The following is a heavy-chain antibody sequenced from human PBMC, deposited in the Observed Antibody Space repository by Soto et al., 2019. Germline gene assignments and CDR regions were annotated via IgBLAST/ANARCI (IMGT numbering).Heavy chain of an antibody. CDR3: ANGPVVGANYKYYDMDV. CDR1: GLTVSSNY. V-gene: IGHV3-53*01. Sequence: LAGGSLRLSCAASGLTVSSNYMGWVRQAPGTGLEWVSLIYGGDDTYYADSVKGRFTISRDNSKNTLYLQMNSLRVEDTAVYYCANGPVVGANYKYYDMDVWGRGTTVT. D-gene: IGHD1-26*01. J-gene: IGHJ6*02. CDR2: IYGGDDT.